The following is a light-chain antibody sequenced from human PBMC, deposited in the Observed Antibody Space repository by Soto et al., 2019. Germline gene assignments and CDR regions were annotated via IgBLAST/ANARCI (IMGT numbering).Light chain of an antibody. CDR3: QVWHSSSDLGV. CDR2: YDS. Sequence: SYELTQPPSVSVAPGKTARITCGGNNIGSKSVHWYQQKPGQAPVLVIYYDSDRPSGIPERFSGSNSGNTATLTISRVEAGDEADYYCQVWHSSSDLGVFGGGTKVTVL. V-gene: IGLV3-21*04. J-gene: IGLJ2*01. CDR1: NIGSKS.